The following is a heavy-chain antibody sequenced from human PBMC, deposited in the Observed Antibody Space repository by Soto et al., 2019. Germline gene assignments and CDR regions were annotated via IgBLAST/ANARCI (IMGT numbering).Heavy chain of an antibody. CDR2: ISGSGGST. V-gene: IGHV3-23*01. Sequence: GGSLRLSCAASGFTFSSYAMSWVRQAPGKGLEWVSAISGSGGSTYYADSVKGRFTISRDNSENTLYLQMNSLRAEDTAVYYCAKNLYCSGGSCYSSYYYYYYMDVWGKGTTVTVSS. CDR1: GFTFSSYA. J-gene: IGHJ6*03. D-gene: IGHD2-15*01. CDR3: AKNLYCSGGSCYSSYYYYYYMDV.